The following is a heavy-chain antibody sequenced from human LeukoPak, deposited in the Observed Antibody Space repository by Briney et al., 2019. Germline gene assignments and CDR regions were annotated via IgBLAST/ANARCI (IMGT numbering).Heavy chain of an antibody. CDR1: GFTFSSYA. CDR3: AKGRDSSGYYYPYYFDY. CDR2: ISGSGGST. D-gene: IGHD3-22*01. V-gene: IGHV3-23*01. J-gene: IGHJ4*02. Sequence: PGGSLRLSCAASGFTFSSYAMSWVRQAPGKGLEWVSAISGSGGSTYYADSVKGRFTISRDNPKNTLYLQMNSLRAEDTAVYYCAKGRDSSGYYYPYYFDYWGQGTLVTVSS.